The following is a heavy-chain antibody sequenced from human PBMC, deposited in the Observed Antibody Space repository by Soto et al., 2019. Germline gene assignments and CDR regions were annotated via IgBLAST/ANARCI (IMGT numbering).Heavy chain of an antibody. CDR2: FDPEDGET. CDR3: ATLAPYHRKPLAI. Sequence: ASVKVSCKVSGYTLTELSMHWVLQAPGKGLEWMGGFDPEDGETIYAQKFQGRVTMTEDTSTDTAYMELSSLRSEDTAVYYCATLAPYHRKPLAIPAQGTTVPVSS. CDR1: GYTLTELS. J-gene: IGHJ3*02. V-gene: IGHV1-24*01. D-gene: IGHD2-2*01.